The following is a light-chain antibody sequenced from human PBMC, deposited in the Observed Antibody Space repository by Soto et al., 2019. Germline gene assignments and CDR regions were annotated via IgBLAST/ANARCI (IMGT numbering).Light chain of an antibody. CDR2: GAS. V-gene: IGKV3-15*01. CDR1: QSVSSN. J-gene: IGKJ3*01. CDR3: QQYTNWPDFT. Sequence: EIVMTQSPATLSVSPGERATLSCRASQSVSSNLAWYQQKPGQAPRLLIYGASTRATGIPARFSGSGSGTEFTLTISSRKSEDFAVYYCQQYTNWPDFTFGPGTNVDIK.